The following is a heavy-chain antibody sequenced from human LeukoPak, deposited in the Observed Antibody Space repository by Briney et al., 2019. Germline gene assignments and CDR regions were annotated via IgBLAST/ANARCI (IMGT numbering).Heavy chain of an antibody. CDR2: FSISGSP. D-gene: IGHD3-10*01. J-gene: IGHJ4*02. CDR1: GGSISSGSYY. CDR3: ARERVREVPSLDF. V-gene: IGHV4-61*02. Sequence: SETLSLTCTVSGGSISSGSYYWSWIRQPAGQGLELIGRFSISGSPNYNPSLKSRVNISMDTSKNQFSLRLTSVTAADTAIYFCARERVREVPSLDFWGQGTLVTVSS.